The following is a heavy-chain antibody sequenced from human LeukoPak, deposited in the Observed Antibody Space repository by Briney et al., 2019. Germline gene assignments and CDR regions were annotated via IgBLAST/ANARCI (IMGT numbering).Heavy chain of an antibody. CDR3: ARSCWRCMLYDNWFDP. J-gene: IGHJ5*02. V-gene: IGHV1-8*01. Sequence: GASVKVSCKASGYTFTSYDINWVRQATGQGLEWMGWMNPNSGNTGYAQKFQGRVTMTRNTSISTAYMELSSLRSEDTAVYYCARSCWRCMLYDNWFDPWGQGTLVTVSS. D-gene: IGHD2-8*02. CDR1: GYTFTSYD. CDR2: MNPNSGNT.